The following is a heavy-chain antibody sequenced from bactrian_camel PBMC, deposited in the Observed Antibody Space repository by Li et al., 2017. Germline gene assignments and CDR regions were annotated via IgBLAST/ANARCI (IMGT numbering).Heavy chain of an antibody. J-gene: IGHJ4*01. Sequence: DRSTYYADSVEDRFSISEDNANNTVYLSVNGLKPEDTAMYYCAARRGNRCSTPLTLTGFTYWGQGAQVTV. CDR2: DRST. CDR3: AARRGNRCSTPLTLTGFTY. D-gene: IGHD8*01. V-gene: IGHV3-3*01.